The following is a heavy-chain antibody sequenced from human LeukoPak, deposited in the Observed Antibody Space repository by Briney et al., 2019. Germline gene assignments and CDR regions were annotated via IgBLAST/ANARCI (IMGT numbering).Heavy chain of an antibody. V-gene: IGHV4-30-2*01. CDR3: ARLQYCSGTSCYWFDP. D-gene: IGHD2-2*01. CDR1: GGSISSGLYS. J-gene: IGHJ5*02. Sequence: PSETLSLTCDVSGGSISSGLYSWSWIRQPLGKGLEWIGYIYHTGSTYYNPSLKSRVTISVDTSKNQFSLRLSSVTAADTAVYYCARLQYCSGTSCYWFDPGAREPWSPSPQ. CDR2: IYHTGST.